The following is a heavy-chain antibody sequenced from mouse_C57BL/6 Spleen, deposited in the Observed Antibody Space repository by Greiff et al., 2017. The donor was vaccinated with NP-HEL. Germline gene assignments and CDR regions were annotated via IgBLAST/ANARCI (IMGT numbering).Heavy chain of an antibody. CDR2: IHPNSGST. CDR3: ARYGSSYVNWYFDV. J-gene: IGHJ1*03. V-gene: IGHV1-64*01. CDR1: GYTFTSYW. Sequence: QVQLKQPGAELVKPGASVKLSCKASGYTFTSYWMHWVKQRPGQGLEWIGMIHPNSGSTNYNEKFKSKATLTVDKSSSTAYMQLSSLTSEDSAVYYCARYGSSYVNWYFDVWGTGTTVTVSS. D-gene: IGHD1-1*01.